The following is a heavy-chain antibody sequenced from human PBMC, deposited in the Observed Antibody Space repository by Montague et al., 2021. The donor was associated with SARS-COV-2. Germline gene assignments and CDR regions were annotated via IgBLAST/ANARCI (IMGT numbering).Heavy chain of an antibody. CDR3: AREVWFAEQPPGFDY. Sequence: TLSLTCTVSGGSMSDHYWAWIRQPPGKGLEWLALIDWDDDKYYSPSLETRLTISKDTSKNQVVLTMTNMDPADTGTYYCAREVWFAEQPPGFDYWGQGTLVTVSS. V-gene: IGHV2-70*13. D-gene: IGHD3-10*01. CDR1: GGSMSDHY. J-gene: IGHJ4*02. CDR2: IDWDDDK.